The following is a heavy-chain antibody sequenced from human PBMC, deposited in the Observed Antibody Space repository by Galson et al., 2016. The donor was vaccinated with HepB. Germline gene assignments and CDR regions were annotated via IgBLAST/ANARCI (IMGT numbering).Heavy chain of an antibody. V-gene: IGHV3-48*04. Sequence: SLRLSRAGSGFTFSSYSMDWVRQAPGKGLEWVSYIGTSGSPIYYADSVRGRFTISRDNARNSVFLQMRSLRAEDTAIYYCVRGFLSNSFDYWGQGVLVTVAS. D-gene: IGHD2/OR15-2a*01. CDR2: IGTSGSPI. CDR1: GFTFSSYS. J-gene: IGHJ4*02. CDR3: VRGFLSNSFDY.